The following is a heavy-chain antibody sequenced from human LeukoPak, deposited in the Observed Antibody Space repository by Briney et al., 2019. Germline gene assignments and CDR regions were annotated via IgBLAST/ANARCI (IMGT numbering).Heavy chain of an antibody. J-gene: IGHJ4*02. V-gene: IGHV4-59*01. CDR2: IYYSGST. CDR1: GGSISSYY. D-gene: IGHD3-10*01. CDR3: ARDGRSGSPYYFDY. Sequence: ASETLSLTCTVSGGSISSYYWSWIPQPPGKGLEWIGYIYYSGSTNYNPSLKSRVTISVDTSKNQFSLKLSSVTAADTAVYYCARDGRSGSPYYFDYWGQGTLVTVSS.